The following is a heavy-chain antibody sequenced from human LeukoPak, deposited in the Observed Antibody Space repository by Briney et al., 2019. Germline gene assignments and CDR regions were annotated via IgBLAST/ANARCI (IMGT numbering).Heavy chain of an antibody. J-gene: IGHJ1*01. CDR1: GGSFNDYY. CDR3: ARGLTFYGILTGLDS. V-gene: IGHV4-34*01. D-gene: IGHD3-9*01. Sequence: SDTLSLTCAVYGGSFNDYYWTWIRQPPGKGLEWIGEINHSGSTNCNPSLKSRVTISLDTSENQFSLKLTSVTAADTAVYYCARGLTFYGILTGLDSWGQGTLVTVSS. CDR2: INHSGST.